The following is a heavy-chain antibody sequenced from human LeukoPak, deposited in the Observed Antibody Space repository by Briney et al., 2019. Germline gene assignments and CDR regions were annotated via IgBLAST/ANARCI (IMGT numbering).Heavy chain of an antibody. CDR2: ISYDGSNK. V-gene: IGHV3-30*18. J-gene: IGHJ4*02. Sequence: GRSLRLSCAASEFTFSSHGMHWVRQAPGKGLEWVAVISYDGSNKYYADSGKGRFTISRDNSKNTLYLQMNSLRAEDTAVYYCAKIPQVGIFAVPNFDYWGQGTLVTVS. CDR1: EFTFSSHG. CDR3: AKIPQVGIFAVPNFDY. D-gene: IGHD3-3*01.